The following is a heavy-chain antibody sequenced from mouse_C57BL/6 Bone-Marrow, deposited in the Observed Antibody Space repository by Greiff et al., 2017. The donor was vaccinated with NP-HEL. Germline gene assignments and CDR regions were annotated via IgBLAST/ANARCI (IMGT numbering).Heavy chain of an antibody. CDR1: GYSITSGYY. CDR2: ISYDGSN. V-gene: IGHV3-6*01. D-gene: IGHD2-5*01. CDR3: ARDYYSNYVGIAY. Sequence: EVQLQQSGPGLVKPSQSLSLTCSVTGYSITSGYYWNWIRQPPGNKLEWMGYISYDGSNNYNPSLKNRISITRDTSKNQFFLKLNSVTTEDTATYYCARDYYSNYVGIAYWGQGTLVTVSA. J-gene: IGHJ3*01.